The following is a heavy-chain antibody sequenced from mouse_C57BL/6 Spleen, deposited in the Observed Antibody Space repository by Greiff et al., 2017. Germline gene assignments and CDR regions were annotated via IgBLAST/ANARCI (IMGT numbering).Heavy chain of an antibody. J-gene: IGHJ2*01. D-gene: IGHD4-1*02. CDR2: IDPSDSYT. Sequence: VQLQQPGAELVMPGASVKLSCKASGYTFTSYWMHWVKQRPGQGLEWIGEIDPSDSYTNYNQKFKGKSTLTVDKSSSTAYMQLSSLTSEDSAVYYCARPNWDGNYFDYWGQGTTLTVSS. V-gene: IGHV1-69*01. CDR1: GYTFTSYW. CDR3: ARPNWDGNYFDY.